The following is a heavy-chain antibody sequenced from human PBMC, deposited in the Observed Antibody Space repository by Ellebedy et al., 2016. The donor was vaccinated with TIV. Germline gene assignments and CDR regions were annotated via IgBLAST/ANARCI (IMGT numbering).Heavy chain of an antibody. CDR1: GGSISSYY. J-gene: IGHJ4*02. V-gene: IGHV4-59*08. Sequence: MPSETLSLTCTVSGGSISSYYWTWIRQPPGKGLEWIGYIYHNGNTNYNPSLKSRVTISVDTSKNQFSLKLSSVTAADTAVYYCARRKVRSGPAFDYWGQGTLVTVSS. CDR2: IYHNGNT. D-gene: IGHD3-10*01. CDR3: ARRKVRSGPAFDY.